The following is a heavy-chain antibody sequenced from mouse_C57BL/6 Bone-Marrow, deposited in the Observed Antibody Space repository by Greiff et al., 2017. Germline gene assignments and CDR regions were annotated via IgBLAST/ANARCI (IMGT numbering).Heavy chain of an antibody. J-gene: IGHJ1*03. CDR2: IYPRSGNT. D-gene: IGHD1-1*01. CDR3: ASRIGSYYGSSGYFDV. CDR1: GYTFTSYG. V-gene: IGHV1-81*01. Sequence: VQLQQSGAELARPGASVKLSCKASGYTFTSYGISWVKQRPGQGLEWIGEIYPRSGNTYYNEKFKGKATLTADKSSSTAYMELRSLTSEDSAVYFCASRIGSYYGSSGYFDVWGTGTTVTVSS.